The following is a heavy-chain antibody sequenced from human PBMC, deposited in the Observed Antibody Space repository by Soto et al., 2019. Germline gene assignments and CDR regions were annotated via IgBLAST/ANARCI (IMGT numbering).Heavy chain of an antibody. CDR1: CHTFTSYG. CDR3: ATADEDKATTQNWFEP. D-gene: IGHD5-18*01. Sequence: AXSVKGSCKAACHTFTSYGVSWGRQAPGQGLEWMGWISAYNGNTNYAQKLQVRVTMTTDTSTSRAYMELRCLRSDDPAVYSSATADEDKATTQNWFEPWGQGILVT. V-gene: IGHV1-18*01. CDR2: ISAYNGNT. J-gene: IGHJ5*02.